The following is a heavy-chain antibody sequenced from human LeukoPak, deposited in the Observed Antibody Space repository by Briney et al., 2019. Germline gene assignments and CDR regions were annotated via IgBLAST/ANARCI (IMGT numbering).Heavy chain of an antibody. J-gene: IGHJ4*02. CDR2: LSGSGGYT. CDR1: GFTFSSYV. V-gene: IGHV3-23*01. D-gene: IGHD3-10*01. Sequence: SGGSLRLSCAASGFTFSSYVMSWVRQAPGKGLEWVSALSGSGGYTYHADSVKGRFTISRDNSKNTLYLQMNSLRAEDTAVYYCAKDPRTMVRGVMWYYFDYWGQGTLVTVSS. CDR3: AKDPRTMVRGVMWYYFDY.